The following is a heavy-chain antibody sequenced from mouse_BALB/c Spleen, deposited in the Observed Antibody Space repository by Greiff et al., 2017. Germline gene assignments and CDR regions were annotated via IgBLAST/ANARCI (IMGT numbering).Heavy chain of an antibody. V-gene: IGHV1-7*01. D-gene: IGHD1-1*01. CDR2: INPSTGYT. J-gene: IGHJ2*01. CDR3: ARGITTVAPDY. Sequence: QVQLQQSGAELAKPGASVKMSCKASGYTFTSYWMHWVKQRPGQGLEWIGYINPSTGYTEYNQKFKDKATLTADKSSSTAYMQLSSRTSEDSAVYYCARGITTVAPDYWGQGTTLTVSS. CDR1: GYTFTSYW.